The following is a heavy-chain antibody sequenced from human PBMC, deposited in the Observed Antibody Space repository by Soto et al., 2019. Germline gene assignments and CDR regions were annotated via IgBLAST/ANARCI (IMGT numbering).Heavy chain of an antibody. V-gene: IGHV3-49*04. Sequence: PGGSLRLSCTASGFTFGSYALSWVRQAPRKGLEWVGVIRSEANGGTTDYAASVKGRITISRDDSKSIAYMEINSLQTEDTAVYYCTRYYYESSGYYVYWGQGALVTVSS. D-gene: IGHD3-22*01. CDR3: TRYYYESSGYYVY. CDR1: GFTFGSYA. J-gene: IGHJ4*02. CDR2: IRSEANGGTT.